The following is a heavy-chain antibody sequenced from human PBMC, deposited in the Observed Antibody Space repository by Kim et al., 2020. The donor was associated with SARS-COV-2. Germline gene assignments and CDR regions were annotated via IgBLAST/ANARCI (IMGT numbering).Heavy chain of an antibody. CDR2: FDPEDGET. D-gene: IGHD6-19*01. CDR3: ATGPAVAGTLVHYYYYGMDV. CDR1: GYTLTELS. Sequence: ASVKVSCKVSGYTLTELSMHWVRQAPGKGLEWMGGFDPEDGETIYAQKFQGRVTMTEDTSTDTAYMELSSLISEDTAVYYCATGPAVAGTLVHYYYYGMDVWGQGTTVTVSS. J-gene: IGHJ6*02. V-gene: IGHV1-24*01.